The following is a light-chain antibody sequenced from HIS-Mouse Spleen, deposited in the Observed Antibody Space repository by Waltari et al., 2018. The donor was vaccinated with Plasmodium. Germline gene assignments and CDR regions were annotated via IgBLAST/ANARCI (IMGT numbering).Light chain of an antibody. Sequence: QSALTQPPSAPGPPGQPVTIPSTGTSSHVGGYNYVSWYQQHPGKAPKLMIYEVSKRPSGVPDRFSGSKSGNTASLTVSGLQAEDEADYYCSSYAGSNNLVFGGGTKLTVL. J-gene: IGLJ2*01. CDR1: SSHVGGYNY. V-gene: IGLV2-8*01. CDR2: EVS. CDR3: SSYAGSNNLV.